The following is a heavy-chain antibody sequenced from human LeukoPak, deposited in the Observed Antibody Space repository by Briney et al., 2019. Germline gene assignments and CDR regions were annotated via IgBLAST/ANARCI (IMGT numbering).Heavy chain of an antibody. CDR3: ARGVVPDYYYMDV. CDR2: IKQDGSEK. Sequence: GGSLRLSCAASGFTFSSYWMSWVRQAPGKGLEWAANIKQDGSEKYYVDSVKGRFTISRDNAKNSLYLQMNSLRAEDTAVYYCARGVVPDYYYMDVWGKGTTVTVSS. CDR1: GFTFSSYW. D-gene: IGHD2-2*01. V-gene: IGHV3-7*01. J-gene: IGHJ6*03.